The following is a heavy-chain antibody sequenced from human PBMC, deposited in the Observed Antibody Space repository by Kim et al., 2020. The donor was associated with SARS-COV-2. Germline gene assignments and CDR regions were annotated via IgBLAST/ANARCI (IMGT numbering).Heavy chain of an antibody. J-gene: IGHJ6*04. D-gene: IGHD3-10*01. CDR3: ARLLGEGVFFWVSPDYYYYGMDV. Sequence: SETLSLTCSVSGGSISSSSYYWGWIRQPPGKGLEWIGSIYYSGSTYYNPSLKSRVTISVDTSKNQFSLKLSSVTAADTAVYYCARLLGEGVFFWVSPDYYYYGMDVWGKGTTVTVSS. CDR1: GGSISSSSYY. V-gene: IGHV4-39*01. CDR2: IYYSGST.